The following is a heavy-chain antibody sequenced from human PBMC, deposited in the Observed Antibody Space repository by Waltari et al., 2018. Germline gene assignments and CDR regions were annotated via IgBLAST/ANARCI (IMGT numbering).Heavy chain of an antibody. V-gene: IGHV4-31*03. J-gene: IGHJ4*02. CDR3: ARGGAFGGPDRLFGY. CDR2: IYYSGST. D-gene: IGHD2-15*01. CDR1: GGSISSGGYY. Sequence: QVQLQESGPGLVKPSQTLSLTCTVSGGSISSGGYYWSWIRQHPGKGLEWIGYIYYSGSTYYNPSLKSRVTISVDTSKNQFSLKLSSVTAADTAVYYCARGGAFGGPDRLFGYWGQGTLVTVSS.